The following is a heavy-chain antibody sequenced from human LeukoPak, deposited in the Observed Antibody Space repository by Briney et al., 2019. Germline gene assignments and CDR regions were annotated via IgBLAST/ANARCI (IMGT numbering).Heavy chain of an antibody. CDR3: ARGPLRLNWFDP. Sequence: GASVKVSCKASGYTFTSYAMHWVRQAPGQRLEWMGWINAGNGNTKYSQKFQGRVTITRDTSASTAYMELSSLRSEDTAIYYCARGPLRLNWFDPWGQGTLVTVSS. V-gene: IGHV1-3*01. CDR2: INAGNGNT. D-gene: IGHD6-25*01. CDR1: GYTFTSYA. J-gene: IGHJ5*02.